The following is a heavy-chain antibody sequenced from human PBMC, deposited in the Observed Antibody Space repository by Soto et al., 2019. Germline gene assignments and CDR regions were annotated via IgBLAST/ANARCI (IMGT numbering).Heavy chain of an antibody. CDR1: GDSISSYY. CDR2: LYYGRSA. CDR3: ALRSMAVVPEY. J-gene: IGHJ4*02. Sequence: QVQLQESGPGLVKPSETLSLTCAVSGDSISSYYCMWIRQPPGKGLESIGYLYYGRSANYNPSLKSRFTLSGDTSTNQCSLTLSSIPAADTAVYYCALRSMAVVPEYWGQGTLVTVSS. V-gene: IGHV4-59*01. D-gene: IGHD3-22*01.